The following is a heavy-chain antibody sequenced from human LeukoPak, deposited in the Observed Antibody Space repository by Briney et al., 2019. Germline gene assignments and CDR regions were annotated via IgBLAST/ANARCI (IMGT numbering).Heavy chain of an antibody. D-gene: IGHD6-6*01. CDR1: GYTFTSYD. CDR3: AKGHSSSDFDY. J-gene: IGHJ4*02. CDR2: MNPNSGNT. Sequence: ASVKVSCKASGYTFTSYDINWVRQATGQGLEWMGWMNPNSGNTGYAQKFQGRVTITRNTSINTAYMELSSLRSEDTAVYYCAKGHSSSDFDYWGQGTLVTVSS. V-gene: IGHV1-8*03.